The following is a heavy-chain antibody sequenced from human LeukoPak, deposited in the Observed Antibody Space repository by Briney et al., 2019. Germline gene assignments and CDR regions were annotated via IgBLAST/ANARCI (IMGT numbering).Heavy chain of an antibody. D-gene: IGHD6-13*01. CDR1: GYTFTGYY. V-gene: IGHV1-2*02. J-gene: IGHJ4*02. CDR3: ARVWQQPPHLRFDY. Sequence: GASVKVSCKASGYTFTGYYMHWVRQAPGQGREWMGWINPNSGGTNYAQKFQGRVTMTRDTSISTAYMELSRLRSDDTAVYYCARVWQQPPHLRFDYWGQGTLVTVSS. CDR2: INPNSGGT.